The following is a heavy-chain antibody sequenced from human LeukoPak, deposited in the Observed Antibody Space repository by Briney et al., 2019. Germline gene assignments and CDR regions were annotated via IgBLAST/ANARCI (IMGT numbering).Heavy chain of an antibody. CDR1: GFTFSSHW. Sequence: GGSLRLSCAASGFTFSSHWMIWVPQAPGKGLEWVANIKQDGSERFYVDSVKGRFTISRDNAKNSLFLQMNSLRAEDTAVYYCAAYNLPPDGMGVWGQGTSVTVSS. CDR3: AAYNLPPDGMGV. D-gene: IGHD5-24*01. J-gene: IGHJ6*02. CDR2: IKQDGSER. V-gene: IGHV3-7*01.